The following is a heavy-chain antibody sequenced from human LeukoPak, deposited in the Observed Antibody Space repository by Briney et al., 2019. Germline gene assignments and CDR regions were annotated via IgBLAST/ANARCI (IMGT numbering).Heavy chain of an antibody. D-gene: IGHD1-26*01. V-gene: IGHV3-7*01. J-gene: IGHJ5*02. Sequence: GGSLRLSCSASGFTLRHYWMTWVGQAPGKGLAGVASIKEDGSETSYVHSVKGRFTISRDNAKNSVYLQMNSLGGEDTAVYYCVRGGSYTFDPWGQGILVTVSS. CDR1: GFTLRHYW. CDR2: IKEDGSET. CDR3: VRGGSYTFDP.